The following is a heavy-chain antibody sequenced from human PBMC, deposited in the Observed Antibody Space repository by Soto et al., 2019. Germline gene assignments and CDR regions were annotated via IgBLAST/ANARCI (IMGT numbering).Heavy chain of an antibody. J-gene: IGHJ6*02. CDR2: IYHSGST. V-gene: IGHV4-38-2*02. CDR1: GYSISSGYY. D-gene: IGHD2-15*01. Sequence: SETLSLTCAVSGYSISSGYYWGWIRQPPGKGLEWIGSIYHSGSTYYNPSLKSRVTISVDTSKNQFSLKLSSVTAADTAVYYCARDGCYSCYYYYGMDVWGQGTTVTVSS. CDR3: ARDGCYSCYYYYGMDV.